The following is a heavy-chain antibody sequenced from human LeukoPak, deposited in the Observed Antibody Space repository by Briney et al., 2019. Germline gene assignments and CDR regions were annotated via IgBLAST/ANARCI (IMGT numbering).Heavy chain of an antibody. D-gene: IGHD3-10*01. CDR1: GFAFSSYW. CDR3: ARDGFSMVRGVFDY. V-gene: IGHV3-7*01. Sequence: GGSLRLSCAASGFAFSSYWMSWVRQAPGKGLEWVANIKQDGSEKYYVDSVKGRFTISRDNAKNSLYLQMNSLRAEDTAVYYCARDGFSMVRGVFDYWGQGTLVTVSS. J-gene: IGHJ4*02. CDR2: IKQDGSEK.